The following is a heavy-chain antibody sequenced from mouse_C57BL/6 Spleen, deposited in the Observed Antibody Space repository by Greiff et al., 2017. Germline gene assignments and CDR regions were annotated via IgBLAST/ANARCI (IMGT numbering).Heavy chain of an antibody. V-gene: IGHV1-69*01. J-gene: IGHJ4*01. CDR2: IDPSDSYT. CDR3: ARFTPPYYSNSYAMDY. D-gene: IGHD2-5*01. Sequence: QVQLQQPGAELVMPGASVKLSRKASGYTFTSYWMHWVKQRPGQGLEWIGEIDPSDSYTNYNQKFKGKSTLTVDKSSSTAYMQLSSLTSEDSAVYYCARFTPPYYSNSYAMDYWGQGTSVTVSS. CDR1: GYTFTSYW.